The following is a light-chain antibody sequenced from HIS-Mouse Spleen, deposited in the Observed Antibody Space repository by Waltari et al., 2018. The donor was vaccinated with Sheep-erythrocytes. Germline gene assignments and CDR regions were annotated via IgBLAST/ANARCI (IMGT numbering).Light chain of an antibody. Sequence: QSVLTQPPSVSGTPGQRVTISCSGSSSNIGSNTVNWYQQLPGTAPKLLIYSNNQRPSGVPARFSGSKSGTSASLAISGLQSEDEADYYCAAWDDSLNVLVFGGGTKLTVL. CDR3: AAWDDSLNVLV. J-gene: IGLJ3*02. CDR2: SNN. CDR1: SSNIGSNT. V-gene: IGLV1-44*01.